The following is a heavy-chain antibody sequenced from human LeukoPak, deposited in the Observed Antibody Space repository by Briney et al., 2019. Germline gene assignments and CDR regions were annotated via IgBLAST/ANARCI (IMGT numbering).Heavy chain of an antibody. D-gene: IGHD5-18*01. Sequence: SETLSLTCAVYGGSFSGYYWSWIRQPPGKGLEWIGEINHSGSTNYNPSLKSRVTMSVDTSKYQFSLKLTSVTAADTAVYYCAREFRWLSPFDPWGQGALVTVSS. CDR3: AREFRWLSPFDP. CDR1: GGSFSGYY. CDR2: INHSGST. V-gene: IGHV4-34*01. J-gene: IGHJ5*02.